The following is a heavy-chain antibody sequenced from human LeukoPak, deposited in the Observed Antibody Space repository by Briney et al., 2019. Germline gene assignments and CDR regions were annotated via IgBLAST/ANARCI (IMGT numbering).Heavy chain of an antibody. J-gene: IGHJ4*02. CDR2: INYSGNT. CDR1: GGSISSSSYY. D-gene: IGHD2-2*01. Sequence: SETLSLTCTVSGGSISSSSYYWGWIRQPPGKGLEWIGSINYSGNTYYNPSLKSRVTISVDTSRNQFSLELSSVTAADTALYYCARIDTVVLPSTMFDYWGQGTLVTVSS. CDR3: ARIDTVVLPSTMFDY. V-gene: IGHV4-39*01.